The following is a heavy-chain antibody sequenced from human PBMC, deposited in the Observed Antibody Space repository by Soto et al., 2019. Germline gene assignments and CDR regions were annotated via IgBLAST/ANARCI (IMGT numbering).Heavy chain of an antibody. CDR1: GGSFSGYY. Sequence: KPSETLSLTCAVYGGSFSGYYWSWIRQPPGKGLEWIGEINHSGSTNYNPSLKSRVTISVDTSKNQFSLKLSSVTAADTAVYYCASGLYYYYGMDVWGQGTTVTVSS. J-gene: IGHJ6*02. CDR3: ASGLYYYYGMDV. CDR2: INHSGST. V-gene: IGHV4-34*01.